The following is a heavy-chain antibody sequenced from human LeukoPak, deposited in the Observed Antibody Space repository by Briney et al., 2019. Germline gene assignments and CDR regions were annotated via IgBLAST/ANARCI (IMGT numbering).Heavy chain of an antibody. J-gene: IGHJ4*02. V-gene: IGHV4-31*03. Sequence: SQTLSLTCTVSGGSISSGGYYWSWIRQHPGKGLEWIGYIYYSGSTYYNPSLKSRVTISVDTSKNQFSLKLSSVTAADTAVYYCARVQGGTVNFDYWGQGTLVTVSS. CDR3: ARVQGGTVNFDY. D-gene: IGHD2-15*01. CDR2: IYYSGST. CDR1: GGSISSGGYY.